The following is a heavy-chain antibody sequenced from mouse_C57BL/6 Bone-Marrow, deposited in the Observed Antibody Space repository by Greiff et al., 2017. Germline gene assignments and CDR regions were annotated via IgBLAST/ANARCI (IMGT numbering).Heavy chain of an antibody. D-gene: IGHD2-10*02. CDR1: GFTFSDYG. V-gene: IGHV5-15*01. CDR3: ARQGYGNKAWFAY. CDR2: ISNLAYSI. J-gene: IGHJ3*01. Sequence: EVQGVESGGGLVQPGGSLKLSCAASGFTFSDYGMAWVRQAPRKGPEWVAFISNLAYSIYYADTVTGRFTISRENAKNTLYLEMSSLRSEDTAMYYCARQGYGNKAWFAYWGQGTLVTVSA.